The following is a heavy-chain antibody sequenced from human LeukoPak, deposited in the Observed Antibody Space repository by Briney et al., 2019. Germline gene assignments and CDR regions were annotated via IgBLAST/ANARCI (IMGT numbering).Heavy chain of an antibody. CDR2: ISAYNGDT. CDR1: GYTFTNYG. D-gene: IGHD3-16*01. J-gene: IGHJ4*02. V-gene: IGHV1-18*01. CDR3: ARDGYTFGGVKTRFDF. Sequence: ASVKVSCKASGYTFTNYGISWVRQAPGQGLEWMGWISAYNGDTKYAQKLQGRVTMTTDTSTSTAYMKLRSLRSDDTAVYYCARDGYTFGGVKTRFDFWGQGTLSPSPQ.